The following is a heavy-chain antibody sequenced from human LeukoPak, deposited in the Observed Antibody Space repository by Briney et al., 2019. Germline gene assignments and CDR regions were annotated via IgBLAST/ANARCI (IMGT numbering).Heavy chain of an antibody. J-gene: IGHJ4*02. Sequence: GGSLRLSCAASGFTFSDYYMRWIRQAPGKELEWVSYISSSGSTIYYADSVKGRFTISRDNAKNSLYLQMNSLRAEDTAVYYCASRMVCSTNPPQWGQGTLVTVSS. CDR3: ASRMVCSTNPPQ. CDR1: GFTFSDYY. V-gene: IGHV3-11*04. D-gene: IGHD2-8*01. CDR2: ISSSGSTI.